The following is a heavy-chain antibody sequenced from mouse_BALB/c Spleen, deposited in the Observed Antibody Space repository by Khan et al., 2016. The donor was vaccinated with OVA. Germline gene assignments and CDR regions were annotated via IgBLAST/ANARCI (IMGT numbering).Heavy chain of an antibody. V-gene: IGHV3-2*02. CDR2: ISNSGNT. CDR3: ASELGRYYAMDY. D-gene: IGHD4-1*01. Sequence: EVQLQESGPGLVKPSQSLSLTCTVTGYSITSDYAWNWIRQFPGNKLEWMGYISNSGNTNYNPSLKSRISITRDTSKNQFFLQLNSVTTEDPATYYCASELGRYYAMDYWGQGTSVTVSS. J-gene: IGHJ4*01. CDR1: GYSITSDYA.